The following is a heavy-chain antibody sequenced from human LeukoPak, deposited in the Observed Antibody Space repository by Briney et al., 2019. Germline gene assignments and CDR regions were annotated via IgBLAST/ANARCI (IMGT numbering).Heavy chain of an antibody. CDR1: GFTFSSYE. V-gene: IGHV3-48*03. Sequence: GGSLRLSCAASGFTFSSYEMNWVRQAPGKGLEWVSYISSSGSTIYYADSVKGRFTIPRDNAKNSLYLQMNSLRAEDTAVYCCARDGYSGYDAGEAFDIWGQGTMVTVSS. CDR2: ISSSGSTI. CDR3: ARDGYSGYDAGEAFDI. J-gene: IGHJ3*02. D-gene: IGHD5-12*01.